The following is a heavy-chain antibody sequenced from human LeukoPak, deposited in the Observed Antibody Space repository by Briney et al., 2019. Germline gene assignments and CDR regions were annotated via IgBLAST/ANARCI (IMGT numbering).Heavy chain of an antibody. CDR2: ISGRGDTT. CDR3: AKVVGSFDY. V-gene: IGHV3-23*01. J-gene: IGHJ4*02. CDR1: GFTFSSYA. D-gene: IGHD6-25*01. Sequence: GGSLRLSCAASGFTFSSYAMSWVRQAPGKGLEWISAISGRGDTTYYADSVKGRFTISRVNSKNTLYLQMSSLLAEDTALYYCAKVVGSFDYWGQGTLVTVSS.